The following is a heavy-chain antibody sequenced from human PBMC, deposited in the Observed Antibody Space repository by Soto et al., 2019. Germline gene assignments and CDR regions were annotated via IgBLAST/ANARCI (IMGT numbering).Heavy chain of an antibody. CDR2: ISKSGDNT. CDR1: GFTFNNYA. Sequence: GGSLRLSCAASGFTFNNYALNWVRQAPGKGLEWVSTISKSGDNTHYSESVKGRFTISRDNSKNTLYLQMTSLRADDTAVYYCAKDRRAGGNYGFYSDFWGQGALVTVSS. CDR3: AKDRRAGGNYGFYSDF. D-gene: IGHD1-7*01. V-gene: IGHV3-23*01. J-gene: IGHJ4*02.